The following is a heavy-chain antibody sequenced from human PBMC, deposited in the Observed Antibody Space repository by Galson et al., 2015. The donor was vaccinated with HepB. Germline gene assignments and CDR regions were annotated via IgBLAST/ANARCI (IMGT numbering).Heavy chain of an antibody. CDR1: GGSISSYY. D-gene: IGHD3-3*01. V-gene: IGHV4-59*08. CDR3: ARHRFDFWSGYYMGGYFDY. Sequence: LSLTCTVSGGSISSYYWSWIRQPPGKGLEWIGYIYYSGSTNYNPSLKSRVTISVDTSKNQFSLKLSSVTAADTAVYYCARHRFDFWSGYYMGGYFDYWGQGTLVTVSS. CDR2: IYYSGST. J-gene: IGHJ4*02.